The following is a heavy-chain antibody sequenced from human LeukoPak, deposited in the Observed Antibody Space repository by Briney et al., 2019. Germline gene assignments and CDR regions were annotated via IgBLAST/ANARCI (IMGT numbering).Heavy chain of an antibody. D-gene: IGHD3-22*01. Sequence: SETLSLTCTVSGGSISSYYWSWIRQPPGKGLEWIGSIYHSGSTYYNPSLKSRVTISVDTSKNQFSLKLSSVTAADTAVYYCARVVPADYYDSSGNVDYWGQGTLVTVSS. V-gene: IGHV4-38-2*02. CDR3: ARVVPADYYDSSGNVDY. CDR2: IYHSGST. J-gene: IGHJ4*02. CDR1: GGSISSYY.